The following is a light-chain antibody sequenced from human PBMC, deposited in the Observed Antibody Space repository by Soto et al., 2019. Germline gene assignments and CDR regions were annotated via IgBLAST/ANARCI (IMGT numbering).Light chain of an antibody. Sequence: EIVMTQSPATLSVSPGERATLSCRASQSVSSNLAWYQQKPGQAPRLLIYGASTRATGIPARFSGSGSGTEFTLTISSLQSEDFAVYYCQQYNNWTFGQGTKVEI. V-gene: IGKV3-15*01. CDR1: QSVSSN. CDR2: GAS. J-gene: IGKJ1*01. CDR3: QQYNNWT.